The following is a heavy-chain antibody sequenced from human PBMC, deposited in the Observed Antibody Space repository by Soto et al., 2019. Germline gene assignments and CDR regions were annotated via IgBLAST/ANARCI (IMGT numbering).Heavy chain of an antibody. CDR1: GFTFSDHY. CDR3: AREGATIVVVPAARQPYYYYYMDV. J-gene: IGHJ6*03. V-gene: IGHV3-72*01. CDR2: TRNKANSYTT. Sequence: GGSLRLSCAASGFTFSDHYMDWVRQAPGKGLEWVGRTRNKANSYTTEYAASVKCRFTISRDDSKNSLYLQMNSLKTEDTAVYYCAREGATIVVVPAARQPYYYYYMDVWGKGTTVTVSS. D-gene: IGHD2-2*01.